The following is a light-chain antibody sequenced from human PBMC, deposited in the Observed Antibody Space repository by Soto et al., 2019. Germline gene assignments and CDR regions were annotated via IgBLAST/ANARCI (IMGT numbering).Light chain of an antibody. CDR1: QGISSY. J-gene: IGKJ4*01. CDR3: HQLKSDLT. CDR2: AAS. Sequence: IQLTQSPSFLSASVGDRVTITCRASQGISSYLAWYQQKPGKAPKLLIYAASTLQSGVPSRFSGSGSGTEFTLTIRSLQPEDFATYYCHQLKSDLTFVGGTKVEIK. V-gene: IGKV1-9*01.